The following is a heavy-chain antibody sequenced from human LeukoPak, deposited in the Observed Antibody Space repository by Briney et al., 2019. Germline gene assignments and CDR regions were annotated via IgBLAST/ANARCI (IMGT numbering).Heavy chain of an antibody. V-gene: IGHV3-23*01. J-gene: IGHJ4*02. CDR2: ISGSGGST. D-gene: IGHD1-26*01. CDR1: GFTFSRYA. CDR3: AKDQRSVGATDY. Sequence: GGSLRLSCAASGFTFSRYAMSWVRQAPGKGLEWVSAISGSGGSTYYADSVKGRFTISRDNSKNTLYLQMNSLRAEDTAVYYCAKDQRSVGATDYWGQGTLVTVSS.